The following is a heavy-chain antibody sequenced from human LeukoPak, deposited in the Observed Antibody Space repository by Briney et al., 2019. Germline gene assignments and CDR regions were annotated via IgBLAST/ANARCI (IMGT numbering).Heavy chain of an antibody. J-gene: IGHJ4*02. CDR3: ARAEAITGTTSFDY. CDR2: FDPEDGET. D-gene: IGHD1-7*01. Sequence: GASVKVSCKVSGYTLTELSMHWVRQAPGKGLEWMGGFDPEDGETIYARKFQGRVTITADKSTGTAYMELSSLRSEDTAIYYCARAEAITGTTSFDYWGQGTLVTVSS. CDR1: GYTLTELS. V-gene: IGHV1-24*01.